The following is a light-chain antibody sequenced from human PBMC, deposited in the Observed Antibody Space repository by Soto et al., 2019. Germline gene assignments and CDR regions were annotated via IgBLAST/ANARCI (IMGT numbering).Light chain of an antibody. CDR3: HQYASSTGT. J-gene: IGKJ1*01. V-gene: IGKV3D-15*01. CDR2: DAS. CDR1: QSVSIL. Sequence: EIVMTESPATLSVSTGERAPLSCRASQSVSILLAWYQRKPGQAPRLLIYDASSRATGIPDRFSGSGSGTEFMLTISRLEPEDFAVYYCHQYASSTGTFGQGTRVDIK.